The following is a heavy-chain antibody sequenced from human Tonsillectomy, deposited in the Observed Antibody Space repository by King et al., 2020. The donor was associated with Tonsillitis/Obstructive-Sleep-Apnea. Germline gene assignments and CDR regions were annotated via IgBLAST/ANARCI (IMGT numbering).Heavy chain of an antibody. CDR3: ARRLPYFGMDV. J-gene: IGHJ6*02. D-gene: IGHD2-15*01. Sequence: VQLVESGGRVVQPGGSLGLSCVTSGFTFSDYEVIWVRQPPGKGLEWVSYMSTNGRSIHYADSVNGRFTISRDNAKKSLDLQMSSLRAEDTAVYYCARRLPYFGMDVWGQVTTVTVSS. V-gene: IGHV3-48*03. CDR2: MSTNGRSI. CDR1: GFTFSDYE.